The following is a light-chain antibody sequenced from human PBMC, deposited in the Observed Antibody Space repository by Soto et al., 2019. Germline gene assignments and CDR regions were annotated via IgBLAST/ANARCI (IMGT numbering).Light chain of an antibody. CDR2: EVS. V-gene: IGLV2-14*01. J-gene: IGLJ1*01. CDR1: SSDVGGYNY. Sequence: QSALTQPASVSGSPGQSITISCTGTSSDVGGYNYVSWYQQHPGKAPKLMIYEVSNRPSGVSNRFSGSKSGNTASLTISGLQAEDEAHYYCRSYTSSSTLYVFGTGTKLTVL. CDR3: RSYTSSSTLYV.